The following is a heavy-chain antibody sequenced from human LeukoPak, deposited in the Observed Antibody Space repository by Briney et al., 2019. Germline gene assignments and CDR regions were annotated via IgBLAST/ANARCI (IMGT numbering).Heavy chain of an antibody. CDR1: GFTFNDYY. J-gene: IGHJ4*02. Sequence: PGGSLRLSCAASGFTFNDYYMSWIRQAPGKGLECVSYISSSGSTIYYADSVKGRFTISRVDAKNSLYLQMNSLRAEDTAVYYCARDPAPADYWGQGTLVTVSS. D-gene: IGHD2-2*01. V-gene: IGHV3-11*01. CDR3: ARDPAPADY. CDR2: ISSSGSTI.